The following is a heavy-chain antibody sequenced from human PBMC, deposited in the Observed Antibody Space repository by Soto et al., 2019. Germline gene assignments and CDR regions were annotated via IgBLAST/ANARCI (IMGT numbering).Heavy chain of an antibody. J-gene: IGHJ4*02. CDR3: ARHQSGSGNSNFDF. D-gene: IGHD3-10*01. CDR2: VDPNDSFA. Sequence: GESLKISCQAFEYSFRIYWISWVRQKPGGGLEWMGRVDPNDSFATYSPSFEGHVSISVDKSTNIVYLQWRSLRASDTATYYCARHQSGSGNSNFDFWGQGTPGTVS. CDR1: EYSFRIYW. V-gene: IGHV5-10-1*01.